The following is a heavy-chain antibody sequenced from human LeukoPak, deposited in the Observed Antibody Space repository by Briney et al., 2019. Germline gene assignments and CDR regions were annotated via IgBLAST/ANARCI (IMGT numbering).Heavy chain of an antibody. V-gene: IGHV3-30*03. CDR3: ARDTSARYGSGRIYYYNYMDV. Sequence: GGSLRLSCAASGFTFSSYGMHWVRQAPGKGLEWVAVISYDGSNKYYADSVRGRFTISRDNAKNSLYLQMNSLRAEDTALYYCARDTSARYGSGRIYYYNYMDVWGKGTTVTVSS. CDR2: ISYDGSNK. D-gene: IGHD3-10*01. J-gene: IGHJ6*03. CDR1: GFTFSSYG.